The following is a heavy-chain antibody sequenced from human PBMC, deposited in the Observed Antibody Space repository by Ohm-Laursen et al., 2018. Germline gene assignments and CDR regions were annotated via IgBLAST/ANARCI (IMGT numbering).Heavy chain of an antibody. CDR3: AREDGNCTSAVCYRRFDP. CDR1: GFTFSDYC. J-gene: IGHJ5*02. CDR2: ISSSGSTI. D-gene: IGHD2-8*01. Sequence: SLRLSCAASGFTFSDYCMSWIRQAPGKGLEWVSYISSSGSTIYYADSVKGRFTISRDNAKNSLYLQMNSLRAEDTAVYYCAREDGNCTSAVCYRRFDPWGQGTLVTVSS. V-gene: IGHV3-11*04.